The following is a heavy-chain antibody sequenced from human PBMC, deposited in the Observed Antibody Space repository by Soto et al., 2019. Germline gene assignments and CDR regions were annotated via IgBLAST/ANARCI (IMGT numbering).Heavy chain of an antibody. V-gene: IGHV3-64*01. CDR1: GFTFSGYP. CDR2: IISDGGNT. J-gene: IGHJ6*03. Sequence: EVQLVESGGGLVQPGGSLRISCAASGFTFSGYPMHWVRQAPGKGLEYVSAIISDGGNTFYANSVKGRLTISRDNSKNTLYLQMGSLSAEDMAVYYCARVRCSGGYCPSHYYYMDVWGKGTTVSVSS. CDR3: ARVRCSGGYCPSHYYYMDV. D-gene: IGHD2-15*01.